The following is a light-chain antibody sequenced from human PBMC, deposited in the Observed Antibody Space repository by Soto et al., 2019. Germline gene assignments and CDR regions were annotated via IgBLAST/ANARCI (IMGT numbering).Light chain of an antibody. V-gene: IGKV3-20*01. Sequence: EIVLTQSPGTLSLSPGERATLSCRASQSLSSSYLTWYQQKPGQTPRLLMYGACSRATGIPDRFRGSGSGTGFTLTMLRLEPEDFAVYFCQEYGGSPRTFGQGTRVAS. CDR2: GAC. CDR3: QEYGGSPRT. J-gene: IGKJ1*01. CDR1: QSLSSSY.